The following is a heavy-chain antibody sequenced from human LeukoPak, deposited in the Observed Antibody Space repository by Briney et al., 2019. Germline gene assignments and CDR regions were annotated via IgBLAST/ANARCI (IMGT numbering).Heavy chain of an antibody. D-gene: IGHD4-23*01. CDR1: AFSVSSNC. Sequence: GGSLRLSCVASAFSVSSNCMTWVRQAPGGGLEWVSVIYSDGSSYYSGSVKGRFTISRDSSKNTLYLQMNNLRAEDTAVYYCAKDPTVVIYYYYGMDVWGQGTTVTVSS. J-gene: IGHJ6*02. CDR3: AKDPTVVIYYYYGMDV. V-gene: IGHV3-53*01. CDR2: IYSDGSS.